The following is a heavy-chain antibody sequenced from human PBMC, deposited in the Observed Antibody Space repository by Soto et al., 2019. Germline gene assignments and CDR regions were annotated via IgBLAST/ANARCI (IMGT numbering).Heavy chain of an antibody. CDR1: GFTFSSDW. D-gene: IGHD3-10*01. CDR2: INTDGSDT. J-gene: IGHJ5*02. V-gene: IGHV3-74*01. Sequence: AGGSLRLSCAASGFTFSSDWMHWVRQAPGKGLVWVSRINTDGSDTSYADSVKGRFTISRDNAKNTLYLQMNSLRAEDTAVYYCAKELDKDYGSGSFRDWFDPWGQGTLVTVS. CDR3: AKELDKDYGSGSFRDWFDP.